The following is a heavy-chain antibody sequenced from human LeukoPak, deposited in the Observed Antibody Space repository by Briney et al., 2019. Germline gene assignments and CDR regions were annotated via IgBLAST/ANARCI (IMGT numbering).Heavy chain of an antibody. CDR3: ARQHDSYHYYYVDV. V-gene: IGHV4-38-2*01. CDR1: GYSISSGYY. Sequence: PSETLSLTCAVSGYSISSGYYWGWIRQPPGKGLEWIGSIYHSGSTYYNPSLKSRVTISVDTSKNQFSLKLSSVTAADTAVYYCARQHDSYHYYYVDVWGKGTTVTVSS. D-gene: IGHD6-13*01. CDR2: IYHSGST. J-gene: IGHJ6*03.